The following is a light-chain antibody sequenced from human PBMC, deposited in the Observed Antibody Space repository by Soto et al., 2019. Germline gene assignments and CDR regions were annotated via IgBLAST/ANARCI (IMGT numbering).Light chain of an antibody. CDR2: GAS. Sequence: EIVLTQSPGTLSLSPGERVTLSCRASQSVRSSYLAWYQRRPGQAPRLLIYGASSRATGIPDRFSGSWSGTDFTLTISSLEPEDFAVYYCQQYGSSPYTFGQGTKLEIK. CDR3: QQYGSSPYT. V-gene: IGKV3-20*01. J-gene: IGKJ2*01. CDR1: QSVRSSY.